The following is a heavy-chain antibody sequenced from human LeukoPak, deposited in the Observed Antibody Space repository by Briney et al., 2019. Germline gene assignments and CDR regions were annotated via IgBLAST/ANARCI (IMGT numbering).Heavy chain of an antibody. CDR3: ARGFTPGIQLWLRMEYYFDY. Sequence: ASVKVSCKASGYTFTGYYMHWVRQAPGQGLEWMGIINPSGGSTSYAQKFQGRVTMTRDTSTSTVYMELSSLRSEDTAVYYCARGFTPGIQLWLRMEYYFDYWGQGTLVTVSS. D-gene: IGHD5-18*01. CDR2: INPSGGST. V-gene: IGHV1-46*01. J-gene: IGHJ4*02. CDR1: GYTFTGYY.